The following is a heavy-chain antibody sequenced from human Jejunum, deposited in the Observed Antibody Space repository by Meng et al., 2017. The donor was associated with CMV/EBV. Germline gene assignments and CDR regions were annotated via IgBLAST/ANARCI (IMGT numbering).Heavy chain of an antibody. CDR3: ARGGHYDLWSGYYPLDY. J-gene: IGHJ4*02. D-gene: IGHD3-3*01. V-gene: IGHV4-59*01. CDR1: SIIIYY. Sequence: SIIIYYWSWIRQPPGTGLEWIGCIYYTGRTNYNPSLKSRVTISVDTSTNQFSLKLSSVTAADTAVYYCARGGHYDLWSGYYPLDYWGQGTLVTVSS. CDR2: IYYTGRT.